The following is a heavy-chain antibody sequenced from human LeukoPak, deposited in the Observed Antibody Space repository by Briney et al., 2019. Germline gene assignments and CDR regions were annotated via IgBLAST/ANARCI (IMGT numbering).Heavy chain of an antibody. D-gene: IGHD6-13*01. Sequence: SETLSLTYTVSGGSISSYYWSWIRQPPGKGLEWIGYIYTSGSTNYNPSLKSRVTISIDTSKNQFSLKLSSVTAADTAAYYCARQRQQLASFDYWGQGTLVTVSS. CDR3: ARQRQQLASFDY. J-gene: IGHJ4*02. V-gene: IGHV4-4*09. CDR1: GGSISSYY. CDR2: IYTSGST.